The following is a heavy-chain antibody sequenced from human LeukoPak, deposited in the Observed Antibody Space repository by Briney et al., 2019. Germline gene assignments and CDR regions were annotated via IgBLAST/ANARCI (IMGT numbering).Heavy chain of an antibody. CDR1: GYIFTGYY. J-gene: IGHJ3*02. Sequence: ASVKVSCKASGYIFTGYYMHWVRQAPGQGLEWMGWINPNSGDTNYAQKFQGRVTMTRDMSTSTVYMELSSLRSEDTAVYYCARGIMSPRWPSDSSGYLHAFDIWGQGTMVTVSS. D-gene: IGHD3-22*01. CDR2: INPNSGDT. V-gene: IGHV1-2*02. CDR3: ARGIMSPRWPSDSSGYLHAFDI.